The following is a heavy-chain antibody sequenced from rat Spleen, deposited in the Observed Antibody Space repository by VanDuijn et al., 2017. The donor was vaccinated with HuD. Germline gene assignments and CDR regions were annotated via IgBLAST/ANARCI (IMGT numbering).Heavy chain of an antibody. Sequence: QVHLKESGPGLVQPSQTLSLTCTVSGFSLTSYNVHWVRQPTGKGLEWMGVIWTGGSTDYNSALKSRLNISRDTSKSQVFLKMNSLQTEDIATYDCAREMRYSALFDYWGQGVMVTVSS. J-gene: IGHJ2*01. D-gene: IGHD3-3*01. CDR3: AREMRYSALFDY. CDR1: GFSLTSYN. CDR2: IWTGGST. V-gene: IGHV2-30*01.